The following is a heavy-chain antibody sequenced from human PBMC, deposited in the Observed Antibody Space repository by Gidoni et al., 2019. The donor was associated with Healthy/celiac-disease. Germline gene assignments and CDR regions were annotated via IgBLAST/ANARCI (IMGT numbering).Heavy chain of an antibody. CDR1: GGSFSGYY. CDR2: INHSGST. CDR3: ARICSSWYTRGRRYFDY. Sequence: QVQLQQWGAGLLKPSETLSLTCAVYGGSFSGYYWSWIRQPPGKGLEWIGEINHSGSTNYNPSLKSRVTISVDTSKNQFSLKLSSVTAADTAVYYCARICSSWYTRGRRYFDYWGQGTLVTVSS. V-gene: IGHV4-34*01. J-gene: IGHJ4*02. D-gene: IGHD6-13*01.